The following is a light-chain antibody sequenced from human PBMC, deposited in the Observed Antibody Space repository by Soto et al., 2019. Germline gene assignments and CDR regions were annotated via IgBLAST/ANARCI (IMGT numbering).Light chain of an antibody. J-gene: IGLJ1*01. CDR1: NIGSKS. V-gene: IGLV3-21*04. CDR3: QVWDSSSDPRGV. Sequence: YELTQPPSVSVAPGKTARITCGGNNIGSKSVHWYQQKPGQAPVLVIYYDSDRPSGIPERFSGSNSGNTATLTISRVEVGDEADYYCQVWDSSSDPRGVFGTGTKVTVL. CDR2: YDS.